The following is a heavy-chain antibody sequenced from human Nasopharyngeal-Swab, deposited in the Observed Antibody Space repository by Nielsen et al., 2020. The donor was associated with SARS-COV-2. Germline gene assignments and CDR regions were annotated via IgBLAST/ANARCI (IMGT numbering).Heavy chain of an antibody. J-gene: IGHJ4*02. V-gene: IGHV3-21*01. Sequence: LSLTCAASGFTFSSYSMNWVRQAPGKGLEWVSSISSSSSYIYYADSVKGRFTISRDNAKDSLYLQMNSLRAEDTAVYYCARSGKLRFLEWLNTRPDYWGQGTLVTVSS. CDR2: ISSSSSYI. CDR3: ARSGKLRFLEWLNTRPDY. D-gene: IGHD3-3*01. CDR1: GFTFSSYS.